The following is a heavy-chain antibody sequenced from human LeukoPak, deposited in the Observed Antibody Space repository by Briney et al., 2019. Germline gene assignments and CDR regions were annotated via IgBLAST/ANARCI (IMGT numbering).Heavy chain of an antibody. J-gene: IGHJ4*02. D-gene: IGHD3-3*01. V-gene: IGHV3-23*01. CDR1: GFTFSSFA. CDR3: ARRTLFGVIKPPDY. CDR2: ISSTAATT. Sequence: GGSLRLSCAASGFTFSSFAMSWVRQAPGKGLEWVSSISSTAATTYYADSVKGRLTISRDNAKNTLYLQLSSLRVEDTAVYYCARRTLFGVIKPPDYWGQGTLVTVSS.